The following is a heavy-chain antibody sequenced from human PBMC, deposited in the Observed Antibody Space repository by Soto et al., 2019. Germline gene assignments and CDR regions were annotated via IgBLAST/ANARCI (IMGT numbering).Heavy chain of an antibody. J-gene: IGHJ4*02. CDR3: ARSPYTTTYFDY. D-gene: IGHD2-2*02. V-gene: IGHV4-31*03. CDR1: SGSISSGDYY. CDR2: IHYSGDT. Sequence: QVQLQESGPGLVKPSQTLPLTCTVSSGSISSGDYYWAWIRQHPGKGLEWIGHIHYSGDTYYNLSLKSRLTMSVDTSKNQFSLRLKSVTDADTAVYFCARSPYTTTYFDYWGQGTLVTVSS.